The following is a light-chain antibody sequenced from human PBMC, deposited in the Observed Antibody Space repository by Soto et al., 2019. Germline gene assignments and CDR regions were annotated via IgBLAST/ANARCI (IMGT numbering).Light chain of an antibody. CDR2: AAS. CDR1: QAIRND. V-gene: IGKV1-6*01. Sequence: AFAMTQSPSSLSASVGDRVTITCRASQAIRNDLGWYQQRPGKAPKLLIYAASSLQSGVPSRFSGSGSGTEFTLTITTLQPEDSATYYCLQDYSYPRTFGQGTKVEIK. CDR3: LQDYSYPRT. J-gene: IGKJ1*01.